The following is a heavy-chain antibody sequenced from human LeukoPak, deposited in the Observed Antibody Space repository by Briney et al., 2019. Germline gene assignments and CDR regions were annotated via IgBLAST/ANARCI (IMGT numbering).Heavy chain of an antibody. CDR2: ISSSSSYI. Sequence: GGSLRLSCAASGLTFSSYSMNWVRQAPGKGLEWVSSISSSSSYIYYADSLKGRFTISRDNAKNSLYLQMNSLRAEDTAVYYCARGGYSSGMPSDWGQGTLATVSS. CDR1: GLTFSSYS. D-gene: IGHD2-15*01. J-gene: IGHJ4*02. CDR3: ARGGYSSGMPSD. V-gene: IGHV3-21*01.